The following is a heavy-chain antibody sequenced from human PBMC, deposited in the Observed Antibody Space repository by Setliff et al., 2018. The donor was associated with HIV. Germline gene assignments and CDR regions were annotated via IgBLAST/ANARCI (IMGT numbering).Heavy chain of an antibody. CDR1: GGSISSGGYS. J-gene: IGHJ5*02. V-gene: IGHV4-30-2*01. D-gene: IGHD3-10*01. CDR2: IYHSGST. CDR3: ARSTYYYGSGKGSGWFDP. Sequence: SSETLSLTCAVSGGSISSGGYSWSWIRQPPGKGLEWIGYIYHSGSTYYNPSLKSRVTISIDRSKNQFSLKLSSVTAADTAVYYCARSTYYYGSGKGSGWFDPWGQGTLVTVSS.